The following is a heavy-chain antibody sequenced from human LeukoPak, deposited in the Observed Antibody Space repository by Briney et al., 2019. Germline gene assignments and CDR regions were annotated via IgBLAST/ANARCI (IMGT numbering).Heavy chain of an antibody. D-gene: IGHD2-15*01. CDR3: AKDLSGGRLEG. J-gene: IGHJ4*02. CDR2: IRYDGSNK. Sequence: PGGTLRLSCAVSGFSFSSYCMHWVRQAPGKGLEWVAFIRYDGSNKYYADSVKGRFTISRDNSKHTLHKHTNGPRAEDTGVYNCAKDLSGGRLEGWGQGTLVTASS. CDR1: GFSFSSYC. V-gene: IGHV3-30*02.